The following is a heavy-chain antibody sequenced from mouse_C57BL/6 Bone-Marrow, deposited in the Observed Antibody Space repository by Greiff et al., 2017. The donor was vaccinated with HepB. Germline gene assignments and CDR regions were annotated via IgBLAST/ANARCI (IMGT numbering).Heavy chain of an antibody. J-gene: IGHJ1*03. V-gene: IGHV1-78*01. CDR2: IYPRDGST. CDR1: GYTFTDHT. D-gene: IGHD1-1*01. CDR3: ARVTVVATGYFDV. Sequence: VKLMESDAELVKPGASVKISCKVSGYTFTDHTIHWMKQRPEQGLEWIGYIYPRDGSTKYNEKFKGKATVTADKSSSTAYMQLNSLESEDSAVYICARVTVVATGYFDVWGTGTTVTVSS.